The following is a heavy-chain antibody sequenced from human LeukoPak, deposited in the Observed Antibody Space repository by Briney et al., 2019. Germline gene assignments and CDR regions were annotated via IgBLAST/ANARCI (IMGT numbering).Heavy chain of an antibody. J-gene: IGHJ5*02. V-gene: IGHV4-31*03. CDR3: ARSPITTWFDP. D-gene: IGHD3-10*01. CDR1: GGSISSSSYY. CDR2: IYYSGST. Sequence: SETLSLTCTVSGGSISSSSYYWGWIRQPPGKGLEWIGYIYYSGSTYYNPSLKSRVTISVDTSKNQFSLKLSSVTAADTAVYYCARSPITTWFDPWGQGTLVTVSS.